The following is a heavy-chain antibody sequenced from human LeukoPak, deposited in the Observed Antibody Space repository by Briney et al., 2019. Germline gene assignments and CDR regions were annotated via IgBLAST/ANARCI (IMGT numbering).Heavy chain of an antibody. V-gene: IGHV4-59*01. CDR3: ARGASSWYYYYYGMDV. Sequence: SETLSLTCTVSGGSISSYYWSWIRQPPGKGLEWIGYIYYSGSTNYNPSLKSRVTISVDTSKNQLSLKLSSVTAADTAVYYCARGASSWYYYYYGMDVWGQGTTVTVSS. J-gene: IGHJ6*02. D-gene: IGHD6-13*01. CDR1: GGSISSYY. CDR2: IYYSGST.